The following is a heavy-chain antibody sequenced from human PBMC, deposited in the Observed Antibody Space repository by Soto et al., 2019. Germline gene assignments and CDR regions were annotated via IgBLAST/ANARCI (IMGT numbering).Heavy chain of an antibody. CDR2: IYYSGST. CDR3: ARAYSSGWFY. D-gene: IGHD6-19*01. Sequence: QVQLQESGPGLVKPSETLSLTCTVSGGSVSSGSYYGSWIRQPPGKGLEWIGYIYYSGSTNYNPSLKSRVTISVDTSKNQFSLKLSSVTAADTAVYYCARAYSSGWFYWGQGTLVTVSS. J-gene: IGHJ4*02. CDR1: GGSVSSGSYY. V-gene: IGHV4-61*01.